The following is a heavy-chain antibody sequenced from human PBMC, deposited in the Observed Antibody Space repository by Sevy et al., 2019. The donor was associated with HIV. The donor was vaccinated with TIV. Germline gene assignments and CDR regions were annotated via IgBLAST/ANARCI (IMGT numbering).Heavy chain of an antibody. CDR1: GFTVSSSY. D-gene: IGHD2-2*01. CDR3: AREVVVPAENKKAGMDV. J-gene: IGHJ6*02. V-gene: IGHV3-53*01. Sequence: GGSLRLSCAASGFTVSSSYMSWVRQAPGKGLEWVSVIYSGGSTYYADSVKGRFTISRDNSKNTLYLQMNSLRAEDTAVYYCAREVVVPAENKKAGMDVWGQGTTVTVSS. CDR2: IYSGGST.